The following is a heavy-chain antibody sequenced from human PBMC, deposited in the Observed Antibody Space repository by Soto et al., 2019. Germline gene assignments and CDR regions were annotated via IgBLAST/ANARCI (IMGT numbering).Heavy chain of an antibody. V-gene: IGHV4-59*01. CDR2: IYYSGST. D-gene: IGHD4-17*01. J-gene: IGHJ1*01. CDR1: GGSISSYY. CDR3: ARDYGGNSVYFQH. Sequence: SETLSLTCTVSGGSISSYYWSWIRQPPGKGLEWIGYIYYSGSTNYNPSLKSRVTISVDTSKNQFSLKLSSVTAADTAVYYCARDYGGNSVYFQHWGQGTPVTVS.